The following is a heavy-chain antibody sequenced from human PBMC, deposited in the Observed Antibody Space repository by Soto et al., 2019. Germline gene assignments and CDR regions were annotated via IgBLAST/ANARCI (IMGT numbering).Heavy chain of an antibody. V-gene: IGHV4-30-4*01. D-gene: IGHD3-22*01. CDR2: IYYSGST. CDR3: AREVRSYVNYYDSSGYLDYFDY. CDR1: GGSICSGDYC. Sequence: SKTLSLTCTVSGGSICSGDYCWSWIRQPPGKGLEWIGYIYYSGSTYYNPSLKSRVTISVDTSKNQFSLKLSSVTAADTAVYYCAREVRSYVNYYDSSGYLDYFDYWGQGTLVTVSS. J-gene: IGHJ4*02.